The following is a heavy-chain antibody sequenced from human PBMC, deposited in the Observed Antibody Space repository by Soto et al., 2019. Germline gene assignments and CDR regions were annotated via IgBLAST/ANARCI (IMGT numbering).Heavy chain of an antibody. CDR1: GFTFSSYS. J-gene: IGHJ4*02. D-gene: IGHD1-26*01. Sequence: EVQLVESGGGLVKPGGSLRLSCAASGFTFSSYSMNWVRQAPGKGLEWVSSISSSSRYIYYADSVKGQFTLSRDNAKNSRYLQMNTLRAEDTAVYYCAREGDGFPFDYWGQGSLVTVSS. CDR3: AREGDGFPFDY. V-gene: IGHV3-21*01. CDR2: ISSSSRYI.